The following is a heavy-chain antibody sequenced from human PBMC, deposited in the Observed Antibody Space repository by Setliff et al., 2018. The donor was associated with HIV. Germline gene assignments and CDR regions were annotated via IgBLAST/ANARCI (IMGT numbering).Heavy chain of an antibody. V-gene: IGHV4-34*01. J-gene: IGHJ5*02. Sequence: SETLSLTCVVYGGSFSGYYLSWVRQPPGKGLEWIGEISHSGTTTYSPSLESRVSISPDTSKNQFSLKLSSVTAADTAIYYCARVFLAARTAWFDPWGQGTLVTVSS. D-gene: IGHD6-6*01. CDR3: ARVFLAARTAWFDP. CDR1: GGSFSGYY. CDR2: ISHSGTT.